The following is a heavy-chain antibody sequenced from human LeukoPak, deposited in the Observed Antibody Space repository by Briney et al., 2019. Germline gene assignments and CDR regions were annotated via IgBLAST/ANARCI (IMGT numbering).Heavy chain of an antibody. V-gene: IGHV3-30*02. CDR3: AKDSWELGPTAEMDY. Sequence: SGGSLRLSCAASGFTFSSYGMHWVRQAPGKGLEWVTFIRYDGSNKYYADSVKGRFTISRDNSKNTLYLQMNSLRAEDTAVYYCAKDSWELGPTAEMDYWGQGTLVTVSS. CDR2: IRYDGSNK. J-gene: IGHJ4*02. CDR1: GFTFSSYG. D-gene: IGHD1-26*01.